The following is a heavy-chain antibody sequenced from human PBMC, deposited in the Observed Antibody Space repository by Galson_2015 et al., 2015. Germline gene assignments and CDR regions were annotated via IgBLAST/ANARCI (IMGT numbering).Heavy chain of an antibody. CDR3: TTPTCSTTSCYGTHYHY. V-gene: IGHV3-15*01. CDR2: IRSKTDGGTT. J-gene: IGHJ4*02. Sequence: SLRLSCAASGFIFSNAWMSWVRQAPGKGLEWVGRIRSKTDGGTTDYAAPMKGRFTISRDDSKNTLYLQMNSLKTEDTAVYYCTTPTCSTTSCYGTHYHYWGQGTLVTVSS. CDR1: GFIFSNAW. D-gene: IGHD2-2*01.